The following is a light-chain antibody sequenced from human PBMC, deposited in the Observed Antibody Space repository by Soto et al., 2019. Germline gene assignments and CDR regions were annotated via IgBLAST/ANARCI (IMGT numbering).Light chain of an antibody. CDR3: ATWDGSLPGEV. CDR1: SSNIGNNY. V-gene: IGLV1-51*01. Sequence: VLTQPPSVSAAPGQQVTISCSGSSSNIGNNYVSWYQQLPGTAPKLLIYDNNKRPSGIPDRFSGSKSGTSGTLDITGLQTGDEADYYCATWDGSLPGEVFGGGTKLTVL. CDR2: DNN. J-gene: IGLJ2*01.